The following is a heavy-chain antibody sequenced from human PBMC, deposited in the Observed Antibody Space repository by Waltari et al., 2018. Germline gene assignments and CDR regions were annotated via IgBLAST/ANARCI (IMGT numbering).Heavy chain of an antibody. D-gene: IGHD6-19*01. CDR1: GFTFSSYW. Sequence: EVQLVESGGGLVQPGGSLRLSCAASGFTFSSYWMHWVRQAPGKGLVGVSRINSDGSTTNYADSGKGRFTISRDNAKNTLYLQMNSLRAEDTAVYYCARWISGWYVLRFDPWGQGTLVTVSS. J-gene: IGHJ5*02. V-gene: IGHV3-74*01. CDR3: ARWISGWYVLRFDP. CDR2: INSDGSTT.